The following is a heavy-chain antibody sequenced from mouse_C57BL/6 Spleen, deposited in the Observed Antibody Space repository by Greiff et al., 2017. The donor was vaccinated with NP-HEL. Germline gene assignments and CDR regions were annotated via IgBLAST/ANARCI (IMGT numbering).Heavy chain of an antibody. CDR1: GYSITSGYY. CDR2: ISYDGSN. D-gene: IGHD2-1*01. CDR3: ASPFGNLWYFDV. V-gene: IGHV3-6*01. J-gene: IGHJ1*03. Sequence: EVKLQESGPGLVKPSQSLSLTCSVTGYSITSGYYWNWIRQFPGNKLEWMGYISYDGSNNYNPSLKNRISITRDTSKNQFFLKLNSVTTEDTATYYCASPFGNLWYFDVWGTGTTVTVSS.